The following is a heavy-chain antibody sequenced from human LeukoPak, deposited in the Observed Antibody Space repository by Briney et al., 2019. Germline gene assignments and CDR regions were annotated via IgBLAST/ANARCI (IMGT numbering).Heavy chain of an antibody. V-gene: IGHV3-74*01. Sequence: GGSLRLSCAASGFRFSSYAMSWVRQAPGKGLVWVSRIDSDGSRISYVDSVKGRFTISRDNAKNTLYLQMNSLRAEDTAVYYCAGGRDSSELYFDSWGQGTLVTVSS. D-gene: IGHD2-15*01. CDR2: IDSDGSRI. CDR1: GFRFSSYA. CDR3: AGGRDSSELYFDS. J-gene: IGHJ4*02.